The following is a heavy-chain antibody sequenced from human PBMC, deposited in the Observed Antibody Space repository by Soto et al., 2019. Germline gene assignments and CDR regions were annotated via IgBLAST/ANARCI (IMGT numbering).Heavy chain of an antibody. CDR1: GFTFSSYE. CDR3: ATRYGSGKYYYYGMDV. CDR2: ISSSGGTI. J-gene: IGHJ6*02. D-gene: IGHD3-10*01. V-gene: IGHV3-48*03. Sequence: EVQLVESGGGLVQPGGSLRLSCAASGFTFSSYEMNWVRQAPGKGLDWVSYISSSGGTIYYADSVEGRFTISRDNAKNSLYLQMNSLRVEDTAVYYCATRYGSGKYYYYGMDVWGQGTTVTVSS.